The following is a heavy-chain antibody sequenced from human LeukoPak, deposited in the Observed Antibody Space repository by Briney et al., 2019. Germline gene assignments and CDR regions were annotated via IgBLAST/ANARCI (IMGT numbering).Heavy chain of an antibody. V-gene: IGHV3-30-3*01. J-gene: IGHJ2*01. D-gene: IGHD6-13*01. CDR2: ISYDGSNK. CDR1: GFTSSSYA. Sequence: PGGSLRLSCAASGFTSSSYAMHWVRQAPGKGLEWVAVISYDGSNKYYADSMKGRFTISRDNSKNSLYLQMNSLRVEDTAVYFCARTYSKSGGYWHFDLWGRGTLVTVSS. CDR3: ARTYSKSGGYWHFDL.